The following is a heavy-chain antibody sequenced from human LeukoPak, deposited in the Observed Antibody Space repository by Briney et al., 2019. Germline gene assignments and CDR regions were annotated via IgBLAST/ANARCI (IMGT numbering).Heavy chain of an antibody. CDR1: GYTFTGYY. V-gene: IGHV1-2*02. CDR2: INPNSDGT. D-gene: IGHD4-17*01. J-gene: IGHJ6*03. CDR3: ATHYGDNYYYYYMDV. Sequence: ASVKVSCKASGYTFTGYYMHWVRQAPGQGLEWMGWINPNSDGTNYAQKFQGRVTMTRDTSISTAYMELSRLRSDDTAVYYCATHYGDNYYYYYMDVWGKGTTVTVSS.